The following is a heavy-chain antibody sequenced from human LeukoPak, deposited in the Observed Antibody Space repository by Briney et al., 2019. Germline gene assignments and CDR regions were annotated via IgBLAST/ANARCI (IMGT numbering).Heavy chain of an antibody. D-gene: IGHD2-2*01. CDR3: ARHAPIVVVPAGAFDP. CDR2: INHSGST. V-gene: IGHV4-34*01. Sequence: SETLSLTCAVYGGSFSGYYWSWIRQPPGKGLERIGEINHSGSTNYNPSLKSRVTISVDTSKNQFSLKLSSVTAADTAVYYCARHAPIVVVPAGAFDPWGQGTLVTVSS. J-gene: IGHJ5*02. CDR1: GGSFSGYY.